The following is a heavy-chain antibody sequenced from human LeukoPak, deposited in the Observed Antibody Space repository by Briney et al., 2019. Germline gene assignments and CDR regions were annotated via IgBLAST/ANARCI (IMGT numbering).Heavy chain of an antibody. Sequence: SETLSLTCTVSGGSISSGGYYWSWIRQHPGKGLEWIGYIYYSGSTYYNPSLKSRVTISVDTSKNQFSLKLSSVTAADTAVYYCASGIAVAGTGFDYWGQGTLVTVSS. J-gene: IGHJ4*02. CDR3: ASGIAVAGTGFDY. D-gene: IGHD6-19*01. CDR1: GGSISSGGYY. CDR2: IYYSGST. V-gene: IGHV4-31*03.